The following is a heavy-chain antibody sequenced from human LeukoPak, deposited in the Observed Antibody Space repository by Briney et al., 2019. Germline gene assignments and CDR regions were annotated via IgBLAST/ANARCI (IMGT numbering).Heavy chain of an antibody. J-gene: IGHJ4*02. CDR3: ARAKGSSGWYGY. CDR1: GGSISSGSYY. D-gene: IGHD6-19*01. CDR2: IYTSGST. V-gene: IGHV4-61*02. Sequence: SQTLSLTCTVSGGSISSGSYYWSWIRQPAGKGLEWIGRIYTSGSTNYNPSLKSRVTILVDTSKNQFSLKLSSVTAADTAVYYCARAKGSSGWYGYWGQGTLVTVSS.